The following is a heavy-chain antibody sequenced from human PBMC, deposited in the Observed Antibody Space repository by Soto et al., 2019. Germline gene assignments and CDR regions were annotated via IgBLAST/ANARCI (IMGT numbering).Heavy chain of an antibody. CDR3: ARVADCTYSSNCNGRAAFDM. CDR2: INRDGSTI. J-gene: IGHJ3*02. D-gene: IGHD6-13*01. Sequence: EVQLVESGGGLAQPGGSLRLSCAASGFTLSSHWMHWVRQAPGKGLVWVSRINRDGSTINYDDSVRGRYTISRDNAKNTLSLQRNSLRAEDTAVYYCARVADCTYSSNCNGRAAFDMWGQGTMVTVSS. CDR1: GFTLSSHW. V-gene: IGHV3-74*01.